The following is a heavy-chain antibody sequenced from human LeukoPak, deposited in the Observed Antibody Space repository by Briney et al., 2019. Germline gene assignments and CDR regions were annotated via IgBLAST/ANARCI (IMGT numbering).Heavy chain of an antibody. V-gene: IGHV1-69*05. CDR2: IIPIFGTA. J-gene: IGHJ4*02. Sequence: ASVKVSCKASGGTFSSYAISWVRQAPGQGLEWMGGIIPIFGTADYAQKFQGRVTITTDESTSTAYMELSSLRSEDTAVYYCARSILLVGAPTFDYWGQGTLVTVSS. D-gene: IGHD1-26*01. CDR1: GGTFSSYA. CDR3: ARSILLVGAPTFDY.